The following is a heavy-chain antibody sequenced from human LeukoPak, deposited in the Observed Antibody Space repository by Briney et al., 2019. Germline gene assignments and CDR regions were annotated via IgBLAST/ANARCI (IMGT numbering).Heavy chain of an antibody. CDR2: IYYSGST. Sequence: SETLSLTCTASGGSISSSSYYWGWIRQPPGKGLEWIGSIYYSGSTYYNPSLKRRITISVDTSKNQFSLKLSSVTAADTAVYYCARQGTVTTYYYYYYGMDVWGQGTTVTVSS. V-gene: IGHV4-39*01. D-gene: IGHD4-17*01. CDR1: GGSISSSSYY. CDR3: ARQGTVTTYYYYYYGMDV. J-gene: IGHJ6*02.